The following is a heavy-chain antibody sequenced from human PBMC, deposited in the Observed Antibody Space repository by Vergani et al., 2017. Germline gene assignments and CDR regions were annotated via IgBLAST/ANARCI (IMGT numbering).Heavy chain of an antibody. J-gene: IGHJ2*01. Sequence: QVQLVQSGAEVKKPGASVKVSCKASGYTFTGYYMHWVRQAPGQGLEWMGWINPNSGGTNYAQKFQGRVTMTRDTSISTAYMELSRLRSDDTAVYYCARGKYWSGGSCSLYWYFDLWGRGTLVTVSS. CDR2: INPNSGGT. CDR3: ARGKYWSGGSCSLYWYFDL. V-gene: IGHV1-2*02. CDR1: GYTFTGYY. D-gene: IGHD2-15*01.